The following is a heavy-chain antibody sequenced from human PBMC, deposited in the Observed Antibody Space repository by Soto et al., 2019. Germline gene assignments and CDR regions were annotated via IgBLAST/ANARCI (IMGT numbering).Heavy chain of an antibody. CDR3: ARVVGTYYYGSGKEYYFDY. V-gene: IGHV1-69*13. D-gene: IGHD3-10*01. CDR1: GGTFSSYA. J-gene: IGHJ4*02. CDR2: IIPIFGTA. Sequence: ASVKVSCKASGGTFSSYAISWVRQAPGQGLEWMGGIIPIFGTANYAQKFQGRVTITADESTSTAYMELSSLRSEDTAVYYCARVVGTYYYGSGKEYYFDYWGQGTLVTVSS.